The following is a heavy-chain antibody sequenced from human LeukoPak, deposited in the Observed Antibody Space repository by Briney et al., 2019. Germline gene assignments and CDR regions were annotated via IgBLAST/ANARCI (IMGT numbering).Heavy chain of an antibody. CDR3: ARKDWDY. V-gene: IGHV4-4*07. J-gene: IGHJ4*02. Sequence: SETLSLTCTVSGASLSPFHWTWFRQPAGQRLEWIGLIYFTGTATLNPPLRSRVAMSVDLAKNQLFLKLASMTAADTAMYYCARKDWDYWGQGTLVSVSS. CDR2: IYFTGTA. D-gene: IGHD3-9*01. CDR1: GASLSPFH.